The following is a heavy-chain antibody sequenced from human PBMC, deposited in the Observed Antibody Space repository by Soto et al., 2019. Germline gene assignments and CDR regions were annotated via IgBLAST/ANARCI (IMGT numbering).Heavy chain of an antibody. CDR1: GYTFTSYY. Sequence: ASVKVSCKASGYTFTSYYMHWVRQAPGQGLEWMGIINPSGGSTSYAQKFQGRVTMTRDTSTNTVYMELSSLRSEDTAVYYCARSYDYIWGSYRTPPYYFDYWGQGTLVTVSS. CDR2: INPSGGST. D-gene: IGHD3-16*02. CDR3: ARSYDYIWGSYRTPPYYFDY. V-gene: IGHV1-46*03. J-gene: IGHJ4*02.